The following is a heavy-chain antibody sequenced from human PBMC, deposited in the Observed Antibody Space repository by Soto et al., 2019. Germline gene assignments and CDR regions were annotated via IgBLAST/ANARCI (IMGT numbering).Heavy chain of an antibody. D-gene: IGHD6-13*01. CDR3: AKGDSSWPYYYYYGMDV. V-gene: IGHV3-30*18. J-gene: IGHJ6*02. CDR2: ISYDGSNK. Sequence: GGSLRLSCAASGFTFSSYGMHWVRQAPGKGLEWVAVISYDGSNKYYADSVKGRFTISRDNSKNTLYLQMNSLRAEDTAVYYCAKGDSSWPYYYYYGMDVWGQGTTVTVSS. CDR1: GFTFSSYG.